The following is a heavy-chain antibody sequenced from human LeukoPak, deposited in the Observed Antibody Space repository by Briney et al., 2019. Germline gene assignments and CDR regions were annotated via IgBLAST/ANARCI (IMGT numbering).Heavy chain of an antibody. J-gene: IGHJ4*02. CDR2: INPSGGST. CDR3: ARGGLTVKGLFDY. D-gene: IGHD4-17*01. CDR1: GYTFTSYY. V-gene: IGHV1-46*01. Sequence: ASVKVSCKASGYTFTSYYMHWVRQAPGQGLEWMGIINPSGGSTSYPQKFQGRVTMTRDMSTSTVYMELSSLRSEDTAVYYCARGGLTVKGLFDYWGQGTLVTVSP.